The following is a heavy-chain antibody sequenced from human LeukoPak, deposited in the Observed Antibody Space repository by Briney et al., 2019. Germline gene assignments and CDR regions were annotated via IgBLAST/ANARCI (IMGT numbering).Heavy chain of an antibody. CDR3: AHTLRSSSSWYHYYYGMDV. J-gene: IGHJ6*02. D-gene: IGHD6-13*01. Sequence: SETLSLTCTVSGVSISSSSYYWGWIRQPPGKGLEWIGSIYYSGSTYYNPSLKSRVTISVDTSKNQFSLKLSSVTAADTAVYYCAHTLRSSSSWYHYYYGMDVWGQGTTVTVSS. CDR2: IYYSGST. V-gene: IGHV4-39*01. CDR1: GVSISSSSYY.